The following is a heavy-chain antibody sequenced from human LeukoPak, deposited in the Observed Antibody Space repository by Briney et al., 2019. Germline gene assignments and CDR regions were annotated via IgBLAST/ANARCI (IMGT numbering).Heavy chain of an antibody. Sequence: GASVKISCKASGYTFTGYYMHWVRQAPGQGLEWMGWINPNSGGTNYAQKFQGRVTMTRDTSISTAYVELSRLRSDDTAVYYCARETVPYNWNDGGWFDPWGQGTLVTVSS. CDR3: ARETVPYNWNDGGWFDP. CDR1: GYTFTGYY. V-gene: IGHV1-2*02. D-gene: IGHD1-20*01. J-gene: IGHJ5*02. CDR2: INPNSGGT.